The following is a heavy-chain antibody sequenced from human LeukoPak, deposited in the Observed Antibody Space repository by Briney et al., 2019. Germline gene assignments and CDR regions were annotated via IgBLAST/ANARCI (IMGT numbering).Heavy chain of an antibody. V-gene: IGHV4-39*01. D-gene: IGHD2-2*01. Sequence: SQTLSLTCTVSGGSISSSSYSWDWIRQPPGQGLEWIGSIFYSGSTYYNPSLKSRVTISIDTSKNQFSLKLSSVTAADTAVYYCARHGSICSSTTCPPHFQHWGQGTLVLVSS. CDR2: IFYSGST. J-gene: IGHJ1*01. CDR1: GGSISSSSYS. CDR3: ARHGSICSSTTCPPHFQH.